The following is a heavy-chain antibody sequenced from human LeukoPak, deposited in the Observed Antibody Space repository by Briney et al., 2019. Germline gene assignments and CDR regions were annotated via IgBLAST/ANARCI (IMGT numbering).Heavy chain of an antibody. CDR3: ARGSRGYSSRTLDY. CDR2: INHSGST. CDR1: GGSFSGYY. D-gene: IGHD6-13*01. V-gene: IGHV4-34*01. J-gene: IGHJ4*02. Sequence: PSETLSLTCAVYGGSFSGYYWSWIRQPPGKGLEWIGEINHSGSTNYNPSLKSRVTISVDTSKNQFSLKLSSVTAADTAVYYCARGSRGYSSRTLDYWGQGTLVTVSS.